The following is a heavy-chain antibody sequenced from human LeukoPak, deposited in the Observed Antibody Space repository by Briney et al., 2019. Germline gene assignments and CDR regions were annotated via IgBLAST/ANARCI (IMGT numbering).Heavy chain of an antibody. D-gene: IGHD1-26*01. J-gene: IGHJ4*02. CDR3: VRHLGNFDS. V-gene: IGHV4-39*01. Sequence: SETLSLTCTVSGGSINSSYKYWGWIRQPPGKGLEWIGSIYYSGTTSYNPSLKSRVTTFVDTSKNRFSLRLSSVTAADTAVYFCVRHLGNFDSWGQGTLVTVSS. CDR1: GGSINSSYKY. CDR2: IYYSGTT.